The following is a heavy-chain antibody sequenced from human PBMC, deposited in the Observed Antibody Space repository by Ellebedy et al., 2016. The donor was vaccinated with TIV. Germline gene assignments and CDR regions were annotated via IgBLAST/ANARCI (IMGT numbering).Heavy chain of an antibody. Sequence: GESLKISCAASGFTFNTYWMTWVRQAPGKGLEWVSYISGSGLTLYYADSVKGRFSISRDNAKNSLYLQMNGLRAEDTAVYFCARDMAWGNERVNDAFDIWGHGTLVTVSS. CDR3: ARDMAWGNERVNDAFDI. J-gene: IGHJ3*02. D-gene: IGHD7-27*01. CDR1: GFTFNTYW. CDR2: ISGSGLTL. V-gene: IGHV3-48*04.